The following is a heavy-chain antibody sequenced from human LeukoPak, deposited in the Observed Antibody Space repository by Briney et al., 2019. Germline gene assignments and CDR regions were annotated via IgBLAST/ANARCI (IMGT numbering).Heavy chain of an antibody. D-gene: IGHD3-10*01. V-gene: IGHV4-38-2*01. J-gene: IGHJ5*02. CDR3: ARRHYYGSGTETNWFDP. Sequence: SETLSLTCAVSGYSISSGYYWGWIRQPPGKGLEWIGSIYHSGSTYYNPSLKSRVTISVDTSKNQFSLKLSSVTAADTAVYYCARRHYYGSGTETNWFDPWGQGTLVTVSS. CDR1: GYSISSGYY. CDR2: IYHSGST.